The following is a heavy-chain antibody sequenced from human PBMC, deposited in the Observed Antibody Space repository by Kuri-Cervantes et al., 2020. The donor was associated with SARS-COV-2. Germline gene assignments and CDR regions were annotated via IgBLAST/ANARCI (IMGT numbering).Heavy chain of an antibody. V-gene: IGHV4-39*01. J-gene: IGHJ6*02. CDR1: GGSISSSSYY. CDR3: ARLPSYYYYGMDV. CDR2: IYYSGST. Sequence: SETLSLTCIVSGGSISSSSYYWGWIRQPPGKGLEWIGSIYYSGSTYYNPSLKSRVTISVDTSKNQFSLKLSSVTAADTAVYYCARLPSYYYYGMDVWGQGTTVTVSS.